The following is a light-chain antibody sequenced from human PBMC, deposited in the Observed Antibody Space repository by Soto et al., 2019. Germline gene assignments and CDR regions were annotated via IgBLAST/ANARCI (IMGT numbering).Light chain of an antibody. Sequence: EIVMTQSPGTLSLSPGERAALSCRASQSVNDDYLAWYQQKPGQAPILVISGESTRAPGIPDRFRGSGSGTDFTLTISRLEPEEFAIYYCQQYGSTPYTFGQGTRLEIK. V-gene: IGKV3-20*01. J-gene: IGKJ2*01. CDR1: QSVNDDY. CDR2: GES. CDR3: QQYGSTPYT.